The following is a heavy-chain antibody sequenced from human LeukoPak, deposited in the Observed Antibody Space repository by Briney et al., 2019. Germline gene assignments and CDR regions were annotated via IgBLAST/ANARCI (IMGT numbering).Heavy chain of an antibody. CDR3: ARDSWDYIAMDV. CDR1: GISLNTYY. D-gene: IGHD4/OR15-4a*01. V-gene: IGHV4-59*01. J-gene: IGHJ6*02. CDR2: VHHTGSA. Sequence: PSETLSLTCTVSGISLNTYYWSWVRQPPGTGLEWIGYVHHTGSADYNPSLKSRVTISLDMSKSQFSLMLTSATAADTAVYYCARDSWDYIAMDVWGPGTTVTVSS.